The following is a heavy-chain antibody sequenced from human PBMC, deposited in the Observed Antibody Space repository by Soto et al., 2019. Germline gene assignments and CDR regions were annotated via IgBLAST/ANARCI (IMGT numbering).Heavy chain of an antibody. CDR2: IYWDDDQ. D-gene: IGHD4-17*01. Sequence: SGPTLVNPTETLTLTCAFSGFSLTTTSMGVAWIRQPPGKALEWLALIYWDDDQRYSPSLKDRLTISKDTSRSRVVLTISNMNPEDTGTYFCAHAGDYDLLSFDHWGPGTLVTVSS. CDR1: GFSLTTTSMG. V-gene: IGHV2-5*02. CDR3: AHAGDYDLLSFDH. J-gene: IGHJ4*02.